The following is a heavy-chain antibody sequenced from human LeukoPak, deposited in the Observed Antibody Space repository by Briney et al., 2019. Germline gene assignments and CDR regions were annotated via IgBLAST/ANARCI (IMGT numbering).Heavy chain of an antibody. D-gene: IGHD6-19*01. CDR2: ISGSGGST. Sequence: GGSLRLSCAASGFTFSSHAMSWVRQAPGKGLEWVSAISGSGGSTYYAESVKGRFTISRDNSKNTLSLQMNSLRAEDTAVYYCAKDTPVPGTSREFDYWGQGTLVTVSS. V-gene: IGHV3-23*01. J-gene: IGHJ4*02. CDR3: AKDTPVPGTSREFDY. CDR1: GFTFSSHA.